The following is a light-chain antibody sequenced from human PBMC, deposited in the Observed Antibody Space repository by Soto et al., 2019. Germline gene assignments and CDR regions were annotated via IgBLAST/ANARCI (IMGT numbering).Light chain of an antibody. CDR2: AAS. J-gene: IGKJ1*01. Sequence: DIQLTQSPSSLSASVGDRVTITCRASQSISSYLNWYQQKPGKAPKLLMYAASRLQSGVPSRFSGSGSGTDFTLTISSLQPEDFATYYCQQSYITLWTFGQGTKVEIK. CDR3: QQSYITLWT. V-gene: IGKV1-39*01. CDR1: QSISSY.